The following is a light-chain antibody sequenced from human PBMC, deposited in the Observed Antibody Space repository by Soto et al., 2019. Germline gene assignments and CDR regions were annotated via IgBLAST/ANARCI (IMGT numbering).Light chain of an antibody. Sequence: TKYPTTLSFSPGERATLSCMASQSVSSYLAWYQQKPGQAPRLLIYDASNRATGIPARFSGSGSGTDFTLTISSLEPEDSAVYYCQQRHTWPITFGQGTRLEIK. CDR1: QSVSSY. CDR3: QQRHTWPIT. J-gene: IGKJ5*01. CDR2: DAS. V-gene: IGKV3-11*01.